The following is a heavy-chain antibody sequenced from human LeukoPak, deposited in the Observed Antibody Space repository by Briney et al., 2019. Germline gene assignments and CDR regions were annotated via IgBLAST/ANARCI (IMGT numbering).Heavy chain of an antibody. CDR2: IKEDGSAK. CDR3: ARDPRYDYVWGSYRSHPYYFDY. CDR1: GFSFNRYW. Sequence: GGSLRLSCAASGFSFNRYWMSWVRQAPGKGLEWVANIKEDGSAKYYVDSVKGRFIISRDNAINSLYLQMNSLRAEDTAVYYCARDPRYDYVWGSYRSHPYYFDYWGQGTLVTVSS. D-gene: IGHD3-16*02. V-gene: IGHV3-7*01. J-gene: IGHJ4*02.